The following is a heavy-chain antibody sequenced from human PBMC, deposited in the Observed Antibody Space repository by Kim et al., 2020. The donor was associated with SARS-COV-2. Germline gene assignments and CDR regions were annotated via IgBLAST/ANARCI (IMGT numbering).Heavy chain of an antibody. CDR1: GFTFSSYS. CDR2: ISSSSSYI. V-gene: IGHV3-21*01. Sequence: GGSLRLSCAASGFTFSSYSMNWVRQAPGKGLEWVSSISSSSSYIYYADSVKGRFTISRDNAKNSLYLQMNSLRAEDTAVYYCASIPYSGYDQRGWFDPWGQGTLVTVSS. D-gene: IGHD5-12*01. CDR3: ASIPYSGYDQRGWFDP. J-gene: IGHJ5*02.